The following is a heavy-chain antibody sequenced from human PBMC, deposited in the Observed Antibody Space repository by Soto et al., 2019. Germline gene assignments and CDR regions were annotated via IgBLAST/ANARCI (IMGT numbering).Heavy chain of an antibody. J-gene: IGHJ6*01. D-gene: IGHD2-2*01. V-gene: IGHV1-18*01. CDR3: ASEGYCSSTSCQSYYYYGMDV. CDR1: GYSFTSYG. CDR2: ISAYNGNT. Sequence: ASVKVSCKASGYSFTSYGISWVRQAPGQGLEWMGWISAYNGNTNYAQKLQGRVTMTTDTSTSTAYMELRSLRSDDTAVYYCASEGYCSSTSCQSYYYYGMDVWGQGTTVTVSS.